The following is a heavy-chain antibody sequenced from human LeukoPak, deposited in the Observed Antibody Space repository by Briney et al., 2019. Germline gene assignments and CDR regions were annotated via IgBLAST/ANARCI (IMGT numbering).Heavy chain of an antibody. Sequence: GGSLRLSCTASGFTFSSYNMNWVRQAPGKGLEWVSYVSSSSSTIYYADSLKGRFTISRDNAKNPVYVQMNSLRDEDTAVYYCAREHRSSSGSVSDFWGQGTLVTVSS. CDR1: GFTFSSYN. V-gene: IGHV3-48*02. J-gene: IGHJ4*02. CDR2: VSSSSSTI. D-gene: IGHD6-6*01. CDR3: AREHRSSSGSVSDF.